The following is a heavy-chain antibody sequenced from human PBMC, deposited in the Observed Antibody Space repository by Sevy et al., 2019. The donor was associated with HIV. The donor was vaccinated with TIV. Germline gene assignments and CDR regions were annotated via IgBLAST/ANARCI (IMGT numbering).Heavy chain of an antibody. Sequence: GGSLRLSCAASGFTLSDYYMSWIRQAPGKGLEWISYISGGADTDYADSVKGRFTSSRVDATNSVYLQMTSLRAEDTAVYYCARDHVKDGDLGDYYYYAMDVCGQGTTVTVSS. CDR3: ARDHVKDGDLGDYYYYAMDV. V-gene: IGHV3-11*01. CDR1: GFTLSDYY. J-gene: IGHJ6*02. CDR2: ISGGADT. D-gene: IGHD4-17*01.